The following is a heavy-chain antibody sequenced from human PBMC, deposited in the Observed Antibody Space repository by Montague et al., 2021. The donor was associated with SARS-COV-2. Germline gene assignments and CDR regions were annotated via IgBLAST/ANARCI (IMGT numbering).Heavy chain of an antibody. D-gene: IGHD2-8*01. Sequence: SETLSLTCTVSGGSVSSDTHNWAWIRQPPGKGLEWIASIFYKGNTYYNPSRRSRFTISINTSKNQFFLRFASVTAADTTVYYCARVPNGRHDNWGPGALVTVSS. CDR1: GGSVSSDTHN. CDR3: ARVPNGRHDN. CDR2: IFYKGNT. V-gene: IGHV4-39*01. J-gene: IGHJ4*02.